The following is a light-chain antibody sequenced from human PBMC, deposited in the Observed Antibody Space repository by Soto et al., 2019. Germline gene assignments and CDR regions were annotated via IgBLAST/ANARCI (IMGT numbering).Light chain of an antibody. CDR1: SSDVGGYNS. CDR2: EVS. Sequence: QSALTQPASVSGSXGXSITISCTGTSSDVGGYNSVSWYQQHPGKAPKLMIYEVSNRPSGVSNRFSGSKSGNTASLTISGLQAEDEADYYCSSYTTSSTLLYVFGTGTKLTVL. CDR3: SSYTTSSTLLYV. V-gene: IGLV2-14*01. J-gene: IGLJ1*01.